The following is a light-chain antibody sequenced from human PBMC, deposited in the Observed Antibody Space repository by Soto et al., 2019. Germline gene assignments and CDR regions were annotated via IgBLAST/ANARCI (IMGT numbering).Light chain of an antibody. J-gene: IGKJ1*01. CDR2: GAS. Sequence: EIVLTQSTGPLSLSPGERATLSCRSSQSVPSTYLGWYQQQRGQAPRLLIYGASSRATGIPDRFSGSWSGTDFTLTISRLEPEDVAVYFCQQYGSSPWTLGQGTKVDI. CDR1: QSVPSTY. V-gene: IGKV3-20*01. CDR3: QQYGSSPWT.